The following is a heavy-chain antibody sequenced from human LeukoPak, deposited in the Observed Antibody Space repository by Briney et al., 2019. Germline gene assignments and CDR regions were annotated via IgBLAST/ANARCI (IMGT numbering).Heavy chain of an antibody. V-gene: IGHV4-34*01. Sequence: SETLSLTCAVYGGPLSGYYWSWIRQPPGKGLEWIGEINHSGSTNYNPSLKSRVTISVDTSKNQFSLKLSSVTAADTAVYYCARLVVAATPDYFDYWGQGTLVTVSS. D-gene: IGHD2-15*01. J-gene: IGHJ4*02. CDR1: GGPLSGYY. CDR3: ARLVVAATPDYFDY. CDR2: INHSGST.